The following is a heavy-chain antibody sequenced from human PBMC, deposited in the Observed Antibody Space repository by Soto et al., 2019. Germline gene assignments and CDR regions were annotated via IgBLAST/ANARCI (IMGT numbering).Heavy chain of an antibody. V-gene: IGHV4-59*01. D-gene: IGHD3-10*01. J-gene: IGHJ6*02. CDR1: GGSMTSYH. CDR2: ISYSGNT. CDR3: ARDFGVLWFGEPYYGMDV. Sequence: PAETLSLTCIVSGGSMTSYHWSWIRQLPEKGLEWIGYISYSGNTNYNPSLPSRVTISVDTSKNQLSLKLTSVTAADTAVYYCARDFGVLWFGEPYYGMDVWGQGTTVTVSS.